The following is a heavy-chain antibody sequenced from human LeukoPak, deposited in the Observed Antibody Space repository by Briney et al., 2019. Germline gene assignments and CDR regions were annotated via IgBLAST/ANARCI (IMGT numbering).Heavy chain of an antibody. CDR3: ARETQGSSRYYFDY. Sequence: ASVKVSCKASGYTFTGYYMHWVRQAPGQGLEWMGWINPNSGGTNYAQKFQGRVTMTRDTSISTAYMELSRLRSDDTAVYYCARETQGSSRYYFDYWGQGTLVTVSS. CDR2: INPNSGGT. J-gene: IGHJ4*02. CDR1: GYTFTGYY. D-gene: IGHD6-13*01. V-gene: IGHV1-2*02.